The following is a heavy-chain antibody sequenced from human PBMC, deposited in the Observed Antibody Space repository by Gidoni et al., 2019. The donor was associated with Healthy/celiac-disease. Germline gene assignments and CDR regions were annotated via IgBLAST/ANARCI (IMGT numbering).Heavy chain of an antibody. D-gene: IGHD6-13*01. V-gene: IGHV4-39*01. Sequence: QLQLQDSGPGLVTPSDTLSLTCTVPGGSISSSSYYWGWIRQPPGKGLEWIGSIYYSGSTYYNPSLKSRVTISVDTSKNQCSLKLSSVTAADTAVYYCARRAAAGLFDYWGQGTLVTVSS. J-gene: IGHJ4*02. CDR1: GGSISSSSYY. CDR3: ARRAAAGLFDY. CDR2: IYYSGST.